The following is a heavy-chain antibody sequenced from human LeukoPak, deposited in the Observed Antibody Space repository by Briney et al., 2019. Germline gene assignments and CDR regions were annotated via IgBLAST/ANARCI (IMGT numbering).Heavy chain of an antibody. D-gene: IGHD1-1*01. V-gene: IGHV4-31*11. CDR3: ASGDNDPLFDY. Sequence: PSETLSLTCAVSGVSISSGGYYWSWIRQHPGKGLEWIGSIYYSGSTNYNPSLQGRVTISPDTSRNQFSLKLSSVTAADTAVYYCASGDNDPLFDYWGQGTLVTVSS. J-gene: IGHJ4*02. CDR2: IYYSGST. CDR1: GVSISSGGYY.